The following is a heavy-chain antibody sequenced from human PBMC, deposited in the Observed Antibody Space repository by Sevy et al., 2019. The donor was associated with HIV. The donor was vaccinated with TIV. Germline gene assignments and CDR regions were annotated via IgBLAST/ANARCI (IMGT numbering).Heavy chain of an antibody. CDR1: GFTFSSYA. V-gene: IGHV3-23*01. CDR3: AKDWGCSSTSCYKYGWFDP. D-gene: IGHD2-2*02. CDR2: ISGSGGST. Sequence: GGSLRLSCAASGFTFSSYAMSWVRQAPGKGLEWVSAISGSGGSTYYADSVKGRFTISRDNAKNTLYLQMNSLRAVDTAVYDFAKDWGCSSTSCYKYGWFDPWGQGTLVTVSS. J-gene: IGHJ5*02.